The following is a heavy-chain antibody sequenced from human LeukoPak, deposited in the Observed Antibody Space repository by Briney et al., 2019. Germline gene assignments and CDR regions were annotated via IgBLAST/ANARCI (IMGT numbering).Heavy chain of an antibody. D-gene: IGHD2-21*02. J-gene: IGHJ4*02. CDR1: GGTFSSYA. Sequence: SVKVSCKASGGTFSSYAISWVRQAPGQGLEWMGRIIPILGIANYAQKFQGRVTITADKSTGTAYVELSSLRSEDTAVYYCARGLHCGGDCYSGWGQGTLVTVSS. CDR2: IIPILGIA. V-gene: IGHV1-69*04. CDR3: ARGLHCGGDCYSG.